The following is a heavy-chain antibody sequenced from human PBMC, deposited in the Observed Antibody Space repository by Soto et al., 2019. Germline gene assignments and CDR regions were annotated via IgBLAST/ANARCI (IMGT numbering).Heavy chain of an antibody. D-gene: IGHD1-26*01. CDR1: GFSFSSYT. CDR2: VSGNGGNT. J-gene: IGHJ5*02. V-gene: IGHV3-23*01. Sequence: GSLRLSCVASGFSFSSYTMNWVRQAPGKGLEWVSGVSGNGGNTYYADSVKGRFSISRDNSKNTLYLQLNSLRAEDTAIYYCAKDRMGASGWFDPWGQGTPATVSS. CDR3: AKDRMGASGWFDP.